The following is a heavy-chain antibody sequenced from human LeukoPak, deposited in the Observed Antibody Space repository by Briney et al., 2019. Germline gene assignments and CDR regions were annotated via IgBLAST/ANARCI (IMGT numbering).Heavy chain of an antibody. V-gene: IGHV4-59*01. Sequence: SETLSLTCTVSGGSISGYYWSWIRQPPGKGLEWIGYIYYSGSTNYNPSLKSRVTISVDTSKNQFSLKLSSVTAADTAVYYCARGTVLRFFDWFDPWGQGTLVTVSS. D-gene: IGHD3-3*01. CDR2: IYYSGST. J-gene: IGHJ5*02. CDR3: ARGTVLRFFDWFDP. CDR1: GGSISGYY.